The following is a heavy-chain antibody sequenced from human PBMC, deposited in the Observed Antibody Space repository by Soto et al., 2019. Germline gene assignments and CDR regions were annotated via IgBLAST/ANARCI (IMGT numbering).Heavy chain of an antibody. J-gene: IGHJ4*02. Sequence: PGGSLRLSCAASGFTFDDYAMHWVRQAPGKGLEWVSGISWNSGSIGYADSVKGRFTISRDNAKNSLYLQMNSLRAEDTAVYYCAREGHIAVDYWGQGTLVTVSS. CDR1: GFTFDDYA. CDR3: AREGHIAVDY. CDR2: ISWNSGSI. V-gene: IGHV3-9*01. D-gene: IGHD6-13*01.